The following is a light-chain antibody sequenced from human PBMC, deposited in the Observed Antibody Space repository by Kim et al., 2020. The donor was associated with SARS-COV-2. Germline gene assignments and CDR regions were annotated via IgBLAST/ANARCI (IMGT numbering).Light chain of an antibody. CDR2: GKN. CDR3: NSRDNNDNVL. V-gene: IGLV3-19*01. J-gene: IGLJ2*01. CDR1: SLRSYY. Sequence: SSELTQDPAVSVALGQTVRITCQGDSLRSYYTTWFQQKPEQAPIVVVYGKNNRPSGIPARFSGSSSGNTASLTITGTQAGDEADYYCNSRDNNDNVLFGGGTRLTVL.